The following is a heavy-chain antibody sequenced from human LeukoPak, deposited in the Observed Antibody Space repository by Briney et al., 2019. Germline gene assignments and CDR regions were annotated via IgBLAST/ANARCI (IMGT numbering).Heavy chain of an antibody. V-gene: IGHV3-23*01. J-gene: IGHJ4*02. CDR1: GFTFSSYA. D-gene: IGHD3-22*01. CDR3: SKGPRYYGGSTTGTLDY. CDR2: ISVSVGST. Sequence: GGSLRLSCAASGFTFSSYAMSWVRQAPGKGLERVSAISVSVGSTSYAASVKGRLTISRDNSKNTLYLQRNSLRAEDRAGYSFSKGPRYYGGSTTGTLDYWGQGTLVTVSS.